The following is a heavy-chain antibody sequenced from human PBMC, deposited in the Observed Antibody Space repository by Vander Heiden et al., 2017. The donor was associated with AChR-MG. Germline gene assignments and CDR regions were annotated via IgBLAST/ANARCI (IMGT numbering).Heavy chain of an antibody. CDR1: GFTFGDYA. CDR3: TRGISLDY. CDR2: IRSKAYGGTT. Sequence: EVQLVESGGGLVQPGRSLRLSCTASGFTFGDYAMSWVRQAPGKGLEWVGFIRSKAYGGTTEYAASVKGRFTISRDDSKSIAYLQMNSLKTEDTAVYYCTRGISLDYWGQGTLVTVSS. J-gene: IGHJ4*02. V-gene: IGHV3-49*04.